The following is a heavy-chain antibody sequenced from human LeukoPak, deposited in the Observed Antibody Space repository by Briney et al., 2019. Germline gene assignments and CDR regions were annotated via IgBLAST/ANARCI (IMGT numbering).Heavy chain of an antibody. CDR2: ISPYNGHT. V-gene: IGHV1-18*01. CDR1: GYTFTNYG. J-gene: IGHJ4*02. D-gene: IGHD3-10*01. CDR3: AREKFGVSFDS. Sequence: ASVKVSCKASGYTFTNYGFSWVRQAPGQGLEWMGWISPYNGHTNYAQPFQGRVTMTTDTSTSSAYMELRSLRSDDTAVYYCAREKFGVSFDSWGQGTLVTVSS.